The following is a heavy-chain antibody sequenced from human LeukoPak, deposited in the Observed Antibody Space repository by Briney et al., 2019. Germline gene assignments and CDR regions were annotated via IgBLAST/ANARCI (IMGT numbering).Heavy chain of an antibody. V-gene: IGHV4-30-4*08. J-gene: IGHJ3*02. D-gene: IGHD3-10*01. Sequence: SQTLSLTCTVSGDSISSGDYYWSWIRQPPGKGLEWIGEINHSGSTNYNPSLKSRVTISVDTSKNQFSLKLSSVTAADTAVYYCARRPIGELAFDIWGQGTMVTVSS. CDR1: GDSISSGDYY. CDR2: INHSGST. CDR3: ARRPIGELAFDI.